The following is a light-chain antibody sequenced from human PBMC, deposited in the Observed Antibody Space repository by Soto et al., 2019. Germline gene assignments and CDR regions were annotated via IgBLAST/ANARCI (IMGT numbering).Light chain of an antibody. CDR2: AAF. CDR3: LQDYNYPRT. CDR1: QDIRND. V-gene: IGKV1-6*01. J-gene: IGKJ1*01. Sequence: AIQMTQSPSSLSASVGDRVTITCRASQDIRNDLGWYQQKPGNAPKLLIYAAFRLQSGLPSRFSGSGSGTDFTLTISGLQPEDVATYDCLQDYNYPRTFGQGNKVEIK.